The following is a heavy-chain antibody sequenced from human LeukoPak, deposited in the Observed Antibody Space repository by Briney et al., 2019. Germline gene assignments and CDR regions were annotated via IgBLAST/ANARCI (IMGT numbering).Heavy chain of an antibody. D-gene: IGHD3-22*01. V-gene: IGHV3-23*01. CDR1: GFTFSTYA. Sequence: PGGSLRLSCAVSGFTFSTYAMSWVRQAPGKGLEWVSAVSGSGGSTFYADSVKGRFTISRDNSKNTLYLQMNSLRVEDTAVYYCAKAGVVITSRVFDYWGQGTLVTVSS. CDR2: VSGSGGST. J-gene: IGHJ4*02. CDR3: AKAGVVITSRVFDY.